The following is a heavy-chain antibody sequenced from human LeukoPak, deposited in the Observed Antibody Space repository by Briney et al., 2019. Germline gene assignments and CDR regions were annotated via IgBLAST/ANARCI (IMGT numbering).Heavy chain of an antibody. CDR1: GFSFSSYW. CDR2: IKHDGSKN. D-gene: IGHD2/OR15-2a*01. J-gene: IGHJ4*02. V-gene: IGHV3-7*01. CDR3: ARIVTTWLDY. Sequence: GGSLRLSCAASGFSFSSYWMHWVRQAPGKGLEWVATIKHDGSKNYYVDSVKGRFTISRDNAKNSLFLQMNSLRAEDTAMYYCARIVTTWLDYWGQGTLLTVSS.